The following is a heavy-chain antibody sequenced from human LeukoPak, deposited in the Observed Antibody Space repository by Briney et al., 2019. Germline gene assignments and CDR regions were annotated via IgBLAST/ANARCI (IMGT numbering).Heavy chain of an antibody. CDR2: IFYSGST. J-gene: IGHJ3*02. D-gene: IGHD1-26*01. V-gene: IGHV4-59*01. Sequence: PSETLSLTCTVSGGSINSYYWSWIRQPPGKGLESIGYIFYSGSTNYNPSLKSRVTISVDTSKNQFSLKLNSVTAADTTVYYCARESGSSKGGGFDIWGQGTMVTVSS. CDR3: ARESGSSKGGGFDI. CDR1: GGSINSYY.